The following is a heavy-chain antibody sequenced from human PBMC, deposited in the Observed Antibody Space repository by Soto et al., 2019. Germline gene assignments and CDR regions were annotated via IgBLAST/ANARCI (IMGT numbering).Heavy chain of an antibody. CDR2: ISAYNGNT. Sequence: CASVKGSCTASGYTFTRYGISCVRQAPGQGLEWMGWISAYNGNTNYAQKLQGRVTMTTDTSTSTAYMELRSLRSDDTAVYYCAREVERLTGRVVKLDWREYDDSTDDWG. V-gene: IGHV1-18*04. D-gene: IGHD6-19*01. J-gene: IGHJ3*01. CDR3: AREVERLTGRVVKLDWREYDDSTDD. CDR1: GYTFTRYG.